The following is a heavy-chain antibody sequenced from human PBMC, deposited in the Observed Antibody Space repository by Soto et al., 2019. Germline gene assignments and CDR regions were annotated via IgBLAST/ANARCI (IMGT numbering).Heavy chain of an antibody. Sequence: GGSLRLSCAASGFTFSSYGMHWVRQAPGKGLEWVAVIWYDGSNKYYADSVKGRFTVSRDNSKNTLYLQMISLRAEDTAVYYCASDRAPGYCSGGSCYSGYYYYGMDVWGQGTTVTVSS. D-gene: IGHD2-15*01. V-gene: IGHV3-33*01. CDR2: IWYDGSNK. CDR3: ASDRAPGYCSGGSCYSGYYYYGMDV. J-gene: IGHJ6*02. CDR1: GFTFSSYG.